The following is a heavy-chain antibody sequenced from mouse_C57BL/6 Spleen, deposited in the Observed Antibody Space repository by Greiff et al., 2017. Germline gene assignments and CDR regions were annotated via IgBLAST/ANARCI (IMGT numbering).Heavy chain of an antibody. Sequence: QVQLQQPGTELVKPGASVKLSCKASGYTFTSYWMHWVKQRPGQGLEWIGNINPSNGGTNYNERFKSKATLTVDKSSSTAYMQLSSLTSEDSAVYYCARAPYYGSSYDAMDYWGQGTSVTVSS. D-gene: IGHD1-1*01. CDR3: ARAPYYGSSYDAMDY. V-gene: IGHV1-53*01. CDR2: INPSNGGT. J-gene: IGHJ4*01. CDR1: GYTFTSYW.